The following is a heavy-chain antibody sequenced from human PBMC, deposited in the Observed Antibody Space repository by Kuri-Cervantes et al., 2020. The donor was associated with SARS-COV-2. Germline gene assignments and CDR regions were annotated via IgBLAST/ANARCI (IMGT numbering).Heavy chain of an antibody. CDR2: ISGSGGST. CDR3: AEDRRWVGAEKYYFDY. V-gene: IGHV3-23*01. Sequence: GGSLRLSCAASGFTFSSYAMSWVRQAPGKGLEWVSAISGSGGSTYYADSVKGRFTISRDNSKNTLYLQMNSLRAEDTAVYYCAEDRRWVGAEKYYFDYWGQGTLVTVSS. CDR1: GFTFSSYA. J-gene: IGHJ4*02. D-gene: IGHD1-26*01.